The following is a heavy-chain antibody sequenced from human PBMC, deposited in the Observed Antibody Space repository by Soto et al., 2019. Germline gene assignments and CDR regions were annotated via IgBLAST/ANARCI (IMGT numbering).Heavy chain of an antibody. D-gene: IGHD3-22*01. CDR2: ISGSGGST. J-gene: IGHJ4*02. V-gene: IGHV3-23*01. CDR3: AKVRGGDSYYDSSGYQGY. CDR1: GFTFSSYA. Sequence: GSLRLSCAASGFTFSSYAMSWVRQAPGKGLEWVSAISGSGGSTYYADSVKGRFTISRDNSKNTLYLQMNSLRAEDTAVYYCAKVRGGDSYYDSSGYQGYWGQGTLVTVSS.